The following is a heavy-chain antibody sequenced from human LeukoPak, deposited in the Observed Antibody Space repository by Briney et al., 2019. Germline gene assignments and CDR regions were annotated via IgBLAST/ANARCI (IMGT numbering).Heavy chain of an antibody. D-gene: IGHD3-10*01. CDR3: TRATDFGSPTNYFDH. CDR1: GFTFDDYA. J-gene: IGHJ4*02. V-gene: IGHV3-43*01. Sequence: PGGSLRLSCAASGFTFDDYAMHWVRQAPGKGLDWVSLISWEGQTTYYADSVRGRFSISRDNNKNSLFLEMNSLTTDDTGFYYCTRATDFGSPTNYFDHWGQGTLVSVSS. CDR2: ISWEGQTT.